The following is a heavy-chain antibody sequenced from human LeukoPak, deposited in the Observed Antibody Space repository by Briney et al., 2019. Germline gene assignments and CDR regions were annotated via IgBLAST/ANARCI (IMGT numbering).Heavy chain of an antibody. CDR1: GDSVSSNSAA. Sequence: PSQTLSLTCAISGDSVSSNSAAWNWIRQSPSRGLEWLGRTYYRSKWYNDYAVSVKSRVIINSDTSKNQFSLQLNSVTPEDTAVYYCARDPDKLTGDLYFDYWGQGTLVTVSS. CDR2: TYYRSKWYN. D-gene: IGHD7-27*01. V-gene: IGHV6-1*01. CDR3: ARDPDKLTGDLYFDY. J-gene: IGHJ4*02.